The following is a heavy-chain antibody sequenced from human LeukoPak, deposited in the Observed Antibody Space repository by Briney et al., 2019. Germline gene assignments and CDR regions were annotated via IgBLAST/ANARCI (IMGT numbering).Heavy chain of an antibody. Sequence: SETLSLTCTVSGDSITSNTYYWGWIRQPPGKGLEWIGNMYYSGSTYYNPSLKSRVTISIDTSKNQFSLQLNSVTPEDTAVYYCVRDSGLGNDAFDIWGQGTMVTVSS. CDR1: GDSITSNTYY. J-gene: IGHJ3*02. CDR2: MYYSGST. D-gene: IGHD3-10*01. CDR3: VRDSGLGNDAFDI. V-gene: IGHV4-39*07.